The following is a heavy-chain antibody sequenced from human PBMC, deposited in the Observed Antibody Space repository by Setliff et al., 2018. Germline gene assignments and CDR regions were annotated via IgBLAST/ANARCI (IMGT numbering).Heavy chain of an antibody. D-gene: IGHD3-22*01. J-gene: IGHJ4*02. CDR2: IYTSGST. Sequence: SETLSLTCTVSGASINSGSYYWSWIRQSAGKGLEWIGYIYTSGSTNYNPSLKSRVTISLDTSKNQFSLKLSSVTAADTAVYYCARGSYYDSSGYSPDFFDYWGQGTLVTVSS. CDR3: ARGSYYDSSGYSPDFFDY. CDR1: GASINSGSYY. V-gene: IGHV4-61*09.